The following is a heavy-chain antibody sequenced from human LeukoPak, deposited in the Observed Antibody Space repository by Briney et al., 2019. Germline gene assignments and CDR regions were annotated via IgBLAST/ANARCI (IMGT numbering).Heavy chain of an antibody. CDR1: GGSISSGDYY. J-gene: IGHJ2*01. D-gene: IGHD3-22*01. Sequence: SETLSLTCTVSGGSISSGDYYWSWIRQPPGKGLEWIGYIYYSGSTYYNPSLKSRVTISVDTSKNQFSLKLSSVTAADTAVYYCASTPQYYYDSSDYPNWYFDLWGRGTLVTVSS. CDR3: ASTPQYYYDSSDYPNWYFDL. V-gene: IGHV4-30-4*01. CDR2: IYYSGST.